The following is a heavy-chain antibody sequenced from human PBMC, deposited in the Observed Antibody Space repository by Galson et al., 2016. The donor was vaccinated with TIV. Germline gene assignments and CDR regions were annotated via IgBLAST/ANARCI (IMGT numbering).Heavy chain of an antibody. Sequence: SLRLSCANSGFRFQNYAIHWVRQAPGKGLEWVSGIDWNGENIGYADSVKGRFTISRDNGKNFVYLQMNSLRDEDTALYFCKRGGMQLRTSVAFDLWGQGTMVTVSS. CDR3: KRGGMQLRTSVAFDL. V-gene: IGHV3-9*01. J-gene: IGHJ3*01. D-gene: IGHD4-17*01. CDR2: IDWNGENI. CDR1: GFRFQNYA.